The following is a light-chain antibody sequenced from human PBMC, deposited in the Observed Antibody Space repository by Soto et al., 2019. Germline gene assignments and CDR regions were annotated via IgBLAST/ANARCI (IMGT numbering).Light chain of an antibody. CDR1: SSDVGGYDY. CDR3: SSYAGNTKGV. J-gene: IGLJ1*01. Sequence: SALTQPPSASGSPGQSVTISCTGTSSDVGGYDYVSWYQQHPGKAPKLMIFEVSKRPSGVPDRFSGSKSGNTASLTVSGLQAEDEADYYCSSYAGNTKGVFGTGTKSPS. V-gene: IGLV2-8*01. CDR2: EVS.